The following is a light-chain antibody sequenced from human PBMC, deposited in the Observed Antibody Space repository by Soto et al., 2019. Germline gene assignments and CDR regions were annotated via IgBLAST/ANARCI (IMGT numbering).Light chain of an antibody. CDR1: QNVTSTY. J-gene: IGKJ1*01. CDR2: AAF. V-gene: IGKV3-20*01. Sequence: VLTQSPGTLSLSPGERASLSFSASQNVTSTYLAWYQQRPGQPPRLLIYAAFSRATGVPDRFSASGSGTEFTLTITRLEPEDFAVYHCQQYGNSPWTFGQGTKVDIK. CDR3: QQYGNSPWT.